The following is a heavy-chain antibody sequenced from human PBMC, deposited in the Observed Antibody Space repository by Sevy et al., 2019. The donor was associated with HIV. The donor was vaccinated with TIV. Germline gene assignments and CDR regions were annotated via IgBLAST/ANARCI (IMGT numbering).Heavy chain of an antibody. V-gene: IGHV4-34*01. Sequence: SETLSLTCAVYGGSFSGYYWSWIRQPPGKGLEWIGEINHSGSTNYNPSLKSRVIISVDTSKNQFSLKLSSVTAADTAVYYCARGATVTRGAYFYYYYGMDVWGQGTTVTVSS. D-gene: IGHD4-17*01. CDR2: INHSGST. J-gene: IGHJ6*02. CDR1: GGSFSGYY. CDR3: ARGATVTRGAYFYYYYGMDV.